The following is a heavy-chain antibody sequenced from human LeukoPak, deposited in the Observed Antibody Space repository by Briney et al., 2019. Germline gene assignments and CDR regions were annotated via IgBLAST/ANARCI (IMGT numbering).Heavy chain of an antibody. CDR2: ISGSGGST. CDR3: AKIPVGNYYYYGMDV. Sequence: GGSLRLSCAASGFRFNTYWMHWVRQAPGKGLEWVSAISGSGGSTYYADSVKGRFTISRDNSKNTLYLQMNSLRAEDTAVYYCAKIPVGNYYYYGMDVWGQGTTVTVSS. CDR1: GFRFNTYW. V-gene: IGHV3-23*01. D-gene: IGHD1-26*01. J-gene: IGHJ6*02.